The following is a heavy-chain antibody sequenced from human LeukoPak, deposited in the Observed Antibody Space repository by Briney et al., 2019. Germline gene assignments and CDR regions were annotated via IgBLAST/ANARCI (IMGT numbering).Heavy chain of an antibody. Sequence: GGSLRLSCVASGFTFTGHSMHWVRQAPGKGLEWVAVVGIDEKTKFYADSLKGRFTVSRDNSKNTVYLQMNSLRDEDTAVYYCAREKQSGGAPFDYWGQGSLVTVSS. D-gene: IGHD4/OR15-4a*01. J-gene: IGHJ4*02. CDR1: GFTFTGHS. CDR3: AREKQSGGAPFDY. V-gene: IGHV3-30*04. CDR2: VGIDEKTK.